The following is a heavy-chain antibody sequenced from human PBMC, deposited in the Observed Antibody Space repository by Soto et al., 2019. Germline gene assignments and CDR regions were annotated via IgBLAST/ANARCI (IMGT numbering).Heavy chain of an antibody. V-gene: IGHV4-59*01. D-gene: IGHD6-19*01. Sequence: SETLCLTCTVSGDSISGLDWSWIRQPPGKGLEWIGYIYYSGSINYNPSLKSRVTISVDPSKNQFSLRLSSVTAADTAVYYCAKSLWDTSGWKTDYWGQGTLVTVSS. J-gene: IGHJ4*02. CDR2: IYYSGSI. CDR1: GDSISGLD. CDR3: AKSLWDTSGWKTDY.